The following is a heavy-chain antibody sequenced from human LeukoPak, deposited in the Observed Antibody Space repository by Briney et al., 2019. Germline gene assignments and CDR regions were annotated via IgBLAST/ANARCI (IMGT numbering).Heavy chain of an antibody. CDR1: GYNFVGYY. D-gene: IGHD5-12*01. CDR3: AREYSASEH. J-gene: IGHJ1*01. V-gene: IGHV1-2*02. CDR2: IDPYTGNT. Sequence: GASVKVSCKASGYNFVGYYLHWVRQAPGQGLEWMAWIDPYTGNTHYAQKFQGRITVTRDTSLSTTYMELSWLTSDDTALYYCAREYSASEHWGQGTLVTVSS.